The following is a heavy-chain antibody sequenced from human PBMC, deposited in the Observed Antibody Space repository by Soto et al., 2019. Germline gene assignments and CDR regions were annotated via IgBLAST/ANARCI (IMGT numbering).Heavy chain of an antibody. CDR2: IYYSGST. CDR3: ARHYSSGSRNWFDP. V-gene: IGHV4-39*01. D-gene: IGHD6-19*01. CDR1: GGSINSSSYF. Sequence: SETLSLTXSVSGGSINSSSYFWGWVRQPPGKGLEWIGSIYYSGSTYYNPSLRSRVTMSVDTSKNQFSLKLSSVTAADTAVFYCARHYSSGSRNWFDPWGQGTLVTVSS. J-gene: IGHJ5*02.